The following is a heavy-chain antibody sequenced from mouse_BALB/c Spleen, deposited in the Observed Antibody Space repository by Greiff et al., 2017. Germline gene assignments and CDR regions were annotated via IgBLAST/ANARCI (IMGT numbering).Heavy chain of an antibody. CDR2: IDPENGDT. V-gene: IGHV14-4*02. J-gene: IGHJ3*01. CDR3: KYYDGSRGVAY. CDR1: GFNIKDYY. D-gene: IGHD1-1*01. Sequence: VKLMESGAELVRSGASVKLSCTASGFNIKDYYMHWVKQRPEQGLEWIGWIDPENGDTEYAPKFQGKATMTADTSSNTAYLQLSSLTSEDTAVYYCKYYDGSRGVAYWGQGTLVTVSA.